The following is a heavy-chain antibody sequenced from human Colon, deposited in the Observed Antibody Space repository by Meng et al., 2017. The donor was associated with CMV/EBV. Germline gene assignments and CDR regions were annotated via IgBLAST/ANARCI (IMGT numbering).Heavy chain of an antibody. D-gene: IGHD3-10*01. V-gene: IGHV4-34*01. Sequence: AKLPQWGAGLLKPLETLSLPCALYGGSFSPYYWSWIRQSPGKGLEWIAEIDHTGSTNYNPSLKSRVTISIDTSNSHFSLNLTSATAADTAVYYCARGGGTPIRGVLPFDFWGQGTLVTVSS. J-gene: IGHJ4*02. CDR3: ARGGGTPIRGVLPFDF. CDR1: GGSFSPYY. CDR2: IDHTGST.